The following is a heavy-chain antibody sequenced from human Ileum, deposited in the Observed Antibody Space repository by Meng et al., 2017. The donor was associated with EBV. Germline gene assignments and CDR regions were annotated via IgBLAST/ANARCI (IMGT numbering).Heavy chain of an antibody. V-gene: IGHV2-5*01. CDR3: ALRPRQLLRGWFDS. CDR1: WFSLSTSGVG. J-gene: IGHJ5*01. Sequence: QIAFKEIAPTCGKPHPPPPLTCTVAWFSLSTSGVGVGWIRQPPGKALEWLAMIYGQGDKHYSPSLTSRLTITKDTSKNQVVLTMTNMDSLDTATYYCALRPRQLLRGWFDSWGQGALVTVSS. D-gene: IGHD6-13*01. CDR2: IYGQGDK.